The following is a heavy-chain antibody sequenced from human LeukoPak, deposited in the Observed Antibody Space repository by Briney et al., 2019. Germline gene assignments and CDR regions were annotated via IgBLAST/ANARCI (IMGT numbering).Heavy chain of an antibody. V-gene: IGHV3-53*01. CDR3: ARGLGYCSGGSCYNLDP. CDR1: GFTVSSNY. J-gene: IGHJ5*02. D-gene: IGHD2-15*01. CDR2: IYSGGIT. Sequence: GGSLRLSCAASGFTVSSNYMSWVRQAPGKGLEWVSVIYSGGITYYADSVKGRFTISRDNSKNTVYLQMNSLRAEDTAVYYCARGLGYCSGGSCYNLDPWGQGTLVTVSS.